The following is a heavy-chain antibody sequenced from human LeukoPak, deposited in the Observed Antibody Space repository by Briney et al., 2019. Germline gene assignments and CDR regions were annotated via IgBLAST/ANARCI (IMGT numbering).Heavy chain of an antibody. CDR2: ISSSSYI. CDR3: ARSLPVLLWFGEFDY. D-gene: IGHD3-10*01. J-gene: IGHJ4*02. Sequence: PGGSLRLSCAASGFTFSSYSMNWVRQAPGKGLEWVSSISSSSYIYYADSVKGRFTISRDNAKNSLYLQMNSLRAEDTAVCYCARSLPVLLWFGEFDYWGQGTLVTVSS. V-gene: IGHV3-21*01. CDR1: GFTFSSYS.